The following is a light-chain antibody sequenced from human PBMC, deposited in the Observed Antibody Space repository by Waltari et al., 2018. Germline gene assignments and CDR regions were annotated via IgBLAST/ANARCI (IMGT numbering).Light chain of an antibody. V-gene: IGLV3-1*01. CDR2: QDS. Sequence: SYELTQPPSVSVSPGQTASLPCSGDKLGDTHACWYQQKPGQSPVLVIYQDSKRPSGIPERFSGSNSGNTATLTISGTQAMDEADYYCQAWDSSTVVFGGGTKLTVL. CDR1: KLGDTH. CDR3: QAWDSSTVV. J-gene: IGLJ2*01.